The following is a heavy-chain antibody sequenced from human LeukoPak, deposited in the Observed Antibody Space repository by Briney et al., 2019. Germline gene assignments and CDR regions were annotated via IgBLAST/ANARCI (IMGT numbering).Heavy chain of an antibody. V-gene: IGHV1-24*01. CDR2: FDPEDGET. CDR1: GYTLTELS. CDR3: ATVNGAFWSGYFVV. J-gene: IGHJ4*02. Sequence: ASVKVSCKVSGYTLTELSMHWVRQAPGKGLEWMGGFDPEDGETICAQKFQGRVTMTEDTSTDTAYMELSSLRSEDTAVYYCATVNGAFWSGYFVVWGQGTLVTVSS. D-gene: IGHD3-3*01.